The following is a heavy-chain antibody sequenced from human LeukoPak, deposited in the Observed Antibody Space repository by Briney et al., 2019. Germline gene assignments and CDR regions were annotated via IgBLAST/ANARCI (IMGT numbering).Heavy chain of an antibody. Sequence: PGGSLRLSCAASGFTYSSYWMSWVRQAPGKGLEWVANIKQDGSEKYYADSVKGRFTISRDNAKNSLYLQMNSLRAEDTAVYYCARILLWFGELSRFDPWGQGTLATVSS. V-gene: IGHV3-7*04. CDR2: IKQDGSEK. D-gene: IGHD3-10*01. CDR1: GFTYSSYW. J-gene: IGHJ5*02. CDR3: ARILLWFGELSRFDP.